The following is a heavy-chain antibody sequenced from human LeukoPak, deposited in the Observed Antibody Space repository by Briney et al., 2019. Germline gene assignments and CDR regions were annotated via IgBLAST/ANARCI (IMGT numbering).Heavy chain of an antibody. Sequence: GGSLRLSCAASGFTFNSYSMNWVRQAPGKGLEWVSYISSSSSTIYYADSVKGRFTISRDNAKNSLYLQMNSLRAEDTAVYYCARVPGSDFWSGHNYYYYMDVWGKGTTVTVSS. CDR1: GFTFNSYS. D-gene: IGHD3-3*01. CDR2: ISSSSSTI. J-gene: IGHJ6*03. V-gene: IGHV3-48*01. CDR3: ARVPGSDFWSGHNYYYYMDV.